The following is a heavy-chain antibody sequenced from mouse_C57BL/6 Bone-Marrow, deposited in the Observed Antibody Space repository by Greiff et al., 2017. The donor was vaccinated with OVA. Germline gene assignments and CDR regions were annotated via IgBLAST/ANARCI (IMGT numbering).Heavy chain of an antibody. V-gene: IGHV1-75*01. CDR3: ARPGDYPCYYTMDY. J-gene: IGHJ4*01. D-gene: IGHD5-5*01. CDR2: IFPGSGST. Sequence: QVQLKESGPELVKPGASVKISCKASGYTFTDYYINWVKQRPGQGLEWIGWIFPGSGSTYYNEKFKGKATLTVDKSSSTAYMLLSSLTSEDSAVYFCARPGDYPCYYTMDYWGQGTSVTVSS. CDR1: GYTFTDYY.